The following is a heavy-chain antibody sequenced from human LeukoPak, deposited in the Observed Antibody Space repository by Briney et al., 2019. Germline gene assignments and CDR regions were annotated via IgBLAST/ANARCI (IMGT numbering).Heavy chain of an antibody. CDR2: IIPILGIA. CDR1: GGTFSSYA. D-gene: IGHD3-16*02. Sequence: SVKVSCKASGGTFSSYAISWVRQAPGQGLEWMGRIIPILGIANYAQKFQGRVTITADESTSTAYMELSSLRSEDTAVYYCARDLDMITFGGVIAEQLKGLDYWGQGTLVTVSS. CDR3: ARDLDMITFGGVIAEQLKGLDY. V-gene: IGHV1-69*04. J-gene: IGHJ4*02.